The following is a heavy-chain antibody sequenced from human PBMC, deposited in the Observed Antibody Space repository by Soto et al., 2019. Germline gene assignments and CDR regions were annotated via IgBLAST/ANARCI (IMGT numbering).Heavy chain of an antibody. CDR2: ISYDGHNK. CDR3: AKDLDTAMVLDY. D-gene: IGHD5-18*01. V-gene: IGHV3-30*18. Sequence: QVPLVESGGGVVQPGKSLRLSCAASGFTFSSYGMHWVRQAPGKGLEWVAVISYDGHNKYYADSVKGRFTISRDNSKNTLYLQMNSLRAEDTAVYYCAKDLDTAMVLDYWGQGTLATVSS. J-gene: IGHJ4*02. CDR1: GFTFSSYG.